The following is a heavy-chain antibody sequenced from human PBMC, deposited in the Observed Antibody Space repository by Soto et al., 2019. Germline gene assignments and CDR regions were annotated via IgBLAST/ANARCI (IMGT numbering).Heavy chain of an antibody. V-gene: IGHV1-69*13. J-gene: IGHJ6*02. CDR1: GGTFSSYA. CDR3: AHPPLLDYYYYYGMDV. Sequence: SVKVSCKASGGTFSSYAISWVRQAPGQGLEWMGGIIPIFGTANYAQKFQGRVTITADESTSTAYMELSSLRSEDTAVYYCAHPPLLDYYYYYGMDVWGQGTTVTVSS. CDR2: IIPIFGTA.